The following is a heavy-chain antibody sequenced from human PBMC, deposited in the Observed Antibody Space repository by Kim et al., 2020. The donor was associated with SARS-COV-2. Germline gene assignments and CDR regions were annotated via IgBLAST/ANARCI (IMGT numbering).Heavy chain of an antibody. CDR1: GYSFTSYW. J-gene: IGHJ4*02. CDR2: IYHGDSDT. Sequence: GESLKISCKGSGYSFTSYWIGWVRQIPGKGLEWMGIIYHGDSDTRCSPSFQGQVTISADKSISTAYLQWSSLKASDTAMYYCARLFVVAGTPIQSYYFDYWGQGTLVTVSS. V-gene: IGHV5-51*01. D-gene: IGHD6-19*01. CDR3: ARLFVVAGTPIQSYYFDY.